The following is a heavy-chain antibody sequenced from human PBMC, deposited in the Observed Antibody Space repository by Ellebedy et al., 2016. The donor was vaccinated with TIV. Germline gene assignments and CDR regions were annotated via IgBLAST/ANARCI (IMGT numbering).Heavy chain of an antibody. CDR3: TTGLVSGWYEYYYEY. CDR1: GSTFSSYW. J-gene: IGHJ4*02. Sequence: GESLKISCAVSGSTFSSYWMSWIRQAPGKGLEWVANINQDGSQKNYVDSVKGRFTISRDDSKSTLYLQMNSLKTEDTAVYYCTTGLVSGWYEYYYEYWGQGTLVTVSS. CDR2: INQDGSQK. V-gene: IGHV3-7*03. D-gene: IGHD6-19*01.